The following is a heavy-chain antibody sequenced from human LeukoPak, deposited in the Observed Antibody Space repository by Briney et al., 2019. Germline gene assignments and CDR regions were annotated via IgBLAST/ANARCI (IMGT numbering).Heavy chain of an antibody. V-gene: IGHV4-59*01. CDR3: ARPVRIAAAGSSYWYFDL. CDR2: IFSSGST. D-gene: IGHD6-13*01. CDR1: GGSISNYY. Sequence: SETLSLTCSVSGGSISNYYWSWIRQPPGKGLEWIGYIFSSGSTSYSPSLKSRVTISIDTSKNHFSPQLTSVIAAGTAVYYCARPVRIAAAGSSYWYFDLWGRGTLVTVSS. J-gene: IGHJ2*01.